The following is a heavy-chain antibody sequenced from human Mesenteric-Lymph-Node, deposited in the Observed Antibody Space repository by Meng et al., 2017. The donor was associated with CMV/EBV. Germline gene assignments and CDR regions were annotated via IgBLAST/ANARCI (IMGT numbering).Heavy chain of an antibody. CDR1: EYPFTDYY. D-gene: IGHD3-22*01. Sequence: ASVKVSCKASEYPFTDYYLHWVRQAPGQGLEWMGWINPNSGGTNYAQKFQGRVTMTRDTSISTAYMELSRLRSDDTAVYYCARGYTSWYESSGYHTLGAWSQGTLVTVSS. V-gene: IGHV1-2*02. J-gene: IGHJ4*02. CDR2: INPNSGGT. CDR3: ARGYTSWYESSGYHTLGA.